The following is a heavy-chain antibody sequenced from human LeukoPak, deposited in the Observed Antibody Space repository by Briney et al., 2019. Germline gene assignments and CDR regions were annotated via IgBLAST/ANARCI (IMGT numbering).Heavy chain of an antibody. Sequence: GGSLRLSCAASGFTFSSYAMSWVRQAPGKGLEWVSAISGSGVSTYYADSVKGRFTISRDNSKNTLYLQMNSLRAEDTAVYYCASSTYNYDYALDVWGQGTTVTVSS. CDR3: ASSTYNYDYALDV. V-gene: IGHV3-23*01. D-gene: IGHD5-24*01. CDR1: GFTFSSYA. CDR2: ISGSGVST. J-gene: IGHJ6*02.